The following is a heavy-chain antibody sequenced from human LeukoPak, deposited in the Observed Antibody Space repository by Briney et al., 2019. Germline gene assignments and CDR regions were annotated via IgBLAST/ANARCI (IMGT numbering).Heavy chain of an antibody. CDR2: INPDTGDT. D-gene: IGHD5-12*01. V-gene: IGHV1-2*02. J-gene: IGHJ4*02. CDR3: AFLARTGARD. Sequence: GASVKVSCKASGGTFSSYAISWVRQAPGQGLEWMGWINPDTGDTNFAQRFQGRVTMTRDTSINTAYMELSSLTSDDTAVYYCAFLARTGARDWGQGTLVTVSS. CDR1: GGTFSSYA.